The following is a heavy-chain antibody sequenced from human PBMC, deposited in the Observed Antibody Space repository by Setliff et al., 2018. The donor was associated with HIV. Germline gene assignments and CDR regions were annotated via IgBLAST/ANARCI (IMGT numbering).Heavy chain of an antibody. J-gene: IGHJ4*02. CDR2: IFYSGST. Sequence: PSETLSLTCTVSGGSISRSRNYWGWIRQPPGKGLEWIGSIFYSGSTYYNPSLKSRPTISVDTSKNQFSLYLQMNSLIAEDTAVYYCARDFRDYVGKFDYWGQGTLVTSPQ. D-gene: IGHD1-26*01. V-gene: IGHV4-39*02. CDR3: ARDFRDYVGKFDY. CDR1: GGSISRSRNY.